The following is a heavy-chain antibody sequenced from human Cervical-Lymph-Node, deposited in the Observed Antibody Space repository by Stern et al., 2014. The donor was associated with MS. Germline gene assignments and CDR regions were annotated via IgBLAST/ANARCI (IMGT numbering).Heavy chain of an antibody. CDR1: GFTFRSYG. CDR2: ISYDGGNQ. CDR3: ATSINCTSTNCRSDFDF. J-gene: IGHJ4*02. Sequence: VQLVQSGGGVVQPGRSLRLSCAASGFTFRSYGIHWVRQAPGKGLEGVAGISYDGGNQYYADSVKCRFTITRDNSKDTLFLQMNSLRPEDTAVYYCATSINCTSTNCRSDFDFWGQGTLVTVSS. V-gene: IGHV3-30*03. D-gene: IGHD2-2*01.